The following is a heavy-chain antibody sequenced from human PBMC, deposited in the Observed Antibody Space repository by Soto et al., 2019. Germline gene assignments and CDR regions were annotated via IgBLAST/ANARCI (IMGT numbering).Heavy chain of an antibody. CDR1: GFTFSSYW. J-gene: IGHJ4*01. CDR2: IKQDGSET. Sequence: GGSLRLSCAASGFTFSSYWMSWVRQAPGKGLEWVINIKQDGSETYYMDSVRGRFTASRDNAKNSVYLQMNSLRAEDTAVYFCARVAYTYGWIYDYWGQGSLVTVSS. V-gene: IGHV3-7*01. CDR3: ARVAYTYGWIYDY. D-gene: IGHD2-2*02.